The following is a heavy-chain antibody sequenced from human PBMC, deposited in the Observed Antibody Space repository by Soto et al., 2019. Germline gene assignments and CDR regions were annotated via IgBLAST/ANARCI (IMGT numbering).Heavy chain of an antibody. J-gene: IGHJ4*02. V-gene: IGHV5-10-1*01. Sequence: GESPKISCKGSGYSFTSYWISWVRQMPGKGLEWMGRIDPSDSYTNYSPSFQGHVTISADKSISTAYLQWSSLKASDTAMYYCARQWTDSSGYNDYWGQGTLVTVSS. CDR3: ARQWTDSSGYNDY. CDR1: GYSFTSYW. D-gene: IGHD3-22*01. CDR2: IDPSDSYT.